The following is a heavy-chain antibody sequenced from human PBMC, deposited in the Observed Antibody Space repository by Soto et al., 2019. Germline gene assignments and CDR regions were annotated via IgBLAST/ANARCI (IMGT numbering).Heavy chain of an antibody. CDR2: IYSSGNT. CDR3: ARGQRFSAGFGP. CDR1: GGTISGYY. J-gene: IGHJ5*02. D-gene: IGHD3-3*01. V-gene: IGHV4-4*07. Sequence: PSETLSLTCSVSGGTISGYYWTWIRQPAGKGLEWIGRIYSSGNTKYNPSLQSRVTMSLDASNNQFSLRLTSVTAADTAVYYCARGQRFSAGFGPGGQGTLVTVSS.